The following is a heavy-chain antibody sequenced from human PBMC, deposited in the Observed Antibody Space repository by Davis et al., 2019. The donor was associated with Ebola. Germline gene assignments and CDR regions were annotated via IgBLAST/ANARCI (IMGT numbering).Heavy chain of an antibody. J-gene: IGHJ4*02. Sequence: GESLKISCAASGFTFSSYWMSWVRQAPGKGLEWVANIEQDGSEKYYVDSVKGRFTISRDNAKNSLSLEMNSLRAEDTAVYYCARVGGSCYGYWGQGALVSVSS. CDR3: ARVGGSCYGY. CDR1: GFTFSSYW. CDR2: IEQDGSEK. V-gene: IGHV3-7*01. D-gene: IGHD2-15*01.